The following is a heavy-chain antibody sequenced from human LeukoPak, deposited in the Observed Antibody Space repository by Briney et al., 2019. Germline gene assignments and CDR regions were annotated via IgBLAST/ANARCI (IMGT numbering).Heavy chain of an antibody. CDR2: IRNDGSIN. CDR1: GITFSSHG. D-gene: IGHD3-10*01. V-gene: IGHV3-30*02. J-gene: IGHJ4*02. Sequence: PGGSLRLSCAASGITFSSHGMHWVRQAPGKGLEWVAFIRNDGSINYYADSVKGRVTISRDNSKNTLYLQMNSLRVEDTAVYYCAKDNRDYYIDYWGQGTLVTVSS. CDR3: AKDNRDYYIDY.